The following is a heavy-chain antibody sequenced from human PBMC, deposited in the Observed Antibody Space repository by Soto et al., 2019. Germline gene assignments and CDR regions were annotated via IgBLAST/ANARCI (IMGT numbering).Heavy chain of an antibody. D-gene: IGHD1-26*01. CDR2: IYNTGST. CDR1: GGSISSSNCH. J-gene: IGHJ4*02. V-gene: IGHV4-39*01. Sequence: QLQLQESGPGLVKPSETLSLTCTVSGGSISSSNCHWGWIRQSPGKGLEWIGSIYNTGSTYYNPSLKSRVTISVDTSKNQFSLKLNSVTAADTAVYYCAKDGGSYYFGPLDHWGQGTLVTVSS. CDR3: AKDGGSYYFGPLDH.